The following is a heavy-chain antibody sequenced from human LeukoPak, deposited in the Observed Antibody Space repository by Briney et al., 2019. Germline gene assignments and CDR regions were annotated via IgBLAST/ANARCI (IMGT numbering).Heavy chain of an antibody. Sequence: GGPLRLSCAASGFTFNGYGMHWVRQAPGKGLEWVAVIWPDGTEKYYADSVKGRFAISRDDSNKMVYLQMNSLRVEDTAVYYCAKDIERGFDYTNSLDYWGQGTLVTISS. J-gene: IGHJ4*02. CDR1: GFTFNGYG. V-gene: IGHV3-33*06. D-gene: IGHD4-11*01. CDR3: AKDIERGFDYTNSLDY. CDR2: IWPDGTEK.